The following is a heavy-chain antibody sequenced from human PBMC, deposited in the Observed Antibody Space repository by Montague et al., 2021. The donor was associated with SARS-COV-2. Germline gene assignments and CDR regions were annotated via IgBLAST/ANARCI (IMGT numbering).Heavy chain of an antibody. CDR2: TKQSGST. D-gene: IGHD3-22*01. V-gene: IGHV4-34*01. Sequence: SETLSLTCAVYGGPFGDDHWSWIRQPPGKGLEWIGDTKQSGSTNYNPSLKSRVTISVDTSKNQFSLKLTSVTAADTAVYFCARGHLSASMIVVVFTSASYYFDYWGRGAQVTVSS. CDR3: ARGHLSASMIVVVFTSASYYFDY. J-gene: IGHJ4*02. CDR1: GGPFGDDH.